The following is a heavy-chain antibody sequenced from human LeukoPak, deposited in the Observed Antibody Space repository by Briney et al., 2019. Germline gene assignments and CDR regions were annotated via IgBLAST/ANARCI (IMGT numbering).Heavy chain of an antibody. J-gene: IGHJ3*02. CDR3: ARAPLTRATIGSTAFDI. D-gene: IGHD1-26*01. CDR2: IYYSGST. Sequence: PSETLSLTCTVSGGSFSSGSYYWSWIRQPPGKGLEWIGYIYYSGSTNYNPSLKSRVTISVDTSKNQFSLKLSSVTAVDTAVYYCARAPLTRATIGSTAFDIWGQGTMVTVSS. CDR1: GGSFSSGSYY. V-gene: IGHV4-61*01.